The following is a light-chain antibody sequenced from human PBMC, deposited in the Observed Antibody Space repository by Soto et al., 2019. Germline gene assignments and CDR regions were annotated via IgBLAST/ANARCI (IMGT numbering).Light chain of an antibody. CDR3: SSYAGSNNLV. Sequence: QSALTQPPSASGSPGQSVTISCTGTSSDVGGYNYVSWYQQHPGKAPKLMIYEVSKLPSGVPDRFSGSKSGNTASLTVSGLHAEDEADYYCSSYAGSNNLVFGGGTQLTVL. J-gene: IGLJ2*01. CDR1: SSDVGGYNY. V-gene: IGLV2-8*01. CDR2: EVS.